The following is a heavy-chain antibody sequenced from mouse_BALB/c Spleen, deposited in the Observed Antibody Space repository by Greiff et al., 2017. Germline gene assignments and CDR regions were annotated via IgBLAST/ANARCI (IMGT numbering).Heavy chain of an antibody. CDR1: GFTFSSFG. J-gene: IGHJ4*01. V-gene: IGHV5-17*02. CDR3: ARQGYDYDGDAMDY. Sequence: EVKLMESGGGLVQPGGSRKLSCAASGFTFSSFGMHWVRQAPEKGLEWVAYISSGSSTIYYADTVKGRFTISRDNPKNTLFLQMTSLRSEDTAMYYCARQGYDYDGDAMDYWGQGTSVTVSS. D-gene: IGHD2-4*01. CDR2: ISSGSSTI.